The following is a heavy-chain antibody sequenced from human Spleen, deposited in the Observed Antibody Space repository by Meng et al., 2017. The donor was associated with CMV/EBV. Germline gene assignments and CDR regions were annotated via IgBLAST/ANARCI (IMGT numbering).Heavy chain of an antibody. Sequence: GSLRLSCTVSGDSMRSSYWTWIRQPPGKGLEWIGYVYSTTGYTAYNPSLKSRVTMSIDTSKKQFSLKLRSLTAADTAVYYCARVKKGPGPPLEWLLFDQWGQGIQVTVSS. J-gene: IGHJ4*02. CDR1: GDSMRSSY. D-gene: IGHD3-3*01. V-gene: IGHV4-59*01. CDR2: VYSTTGYT. CDR3: ARVKKGPGPPLEWLLFDQ.